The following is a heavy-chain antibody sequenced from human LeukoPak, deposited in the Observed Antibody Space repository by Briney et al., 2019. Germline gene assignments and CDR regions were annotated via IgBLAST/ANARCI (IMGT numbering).Heavy chain of an antibody. D-gene: IGHD3-16*01. V-gene: IGHV1-18*04. J-gene: IGHJ4*02. Sequence: ASVKVSCKASGYTFTGYYMHWVRQAPGQGLEWMGWISAYNGNTNYAQKLQGRVTMTTDTSTSTAYMELRSLRSGDTAVYYCARDLWGTSTSIWGQGTLVTVSS. CDR1: GYTFTGYY. CDR2: ISAYNGNT. CDR3: ARDLWGTSTSI.